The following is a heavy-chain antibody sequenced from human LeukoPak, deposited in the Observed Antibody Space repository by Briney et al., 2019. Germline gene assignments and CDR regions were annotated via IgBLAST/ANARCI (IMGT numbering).Heavy chain of an antibody. CDR1: GFTFSTFA. J-gene: IGHJ4*02. D-gene: IGHD6-19*01. Sequence: GGSLRLSCTASGFTFSTFAMNWVRQAPGKGLEWVSAISDSGGSTYYADSVKGRFTISRDNSKNTLYLQMNSLRAEDTAVYYCAKGGGWLYYFDYWGQGTLVTVSS. CDR3: AKGGGWLYYFDY. V-gene: IGHV3-23*01. CDR2: ISDSGGST.